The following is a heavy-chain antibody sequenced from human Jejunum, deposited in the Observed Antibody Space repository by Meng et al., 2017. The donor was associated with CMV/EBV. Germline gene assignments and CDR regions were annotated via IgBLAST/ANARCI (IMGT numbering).Heavy chain of an antibody. D-gene: IGHD2-15*01. V-gene: IGHV1-2*02. CDR1: GYTFSDYY. J-gene: IGHJ4*02. CDR2: INPKSGDT. CDR3: ATDCGGGMCYGRAFDY. Sequence: QVQLAQSGAEVTKPGASVKISCXXSGYTFSDYYLHWVRQAPGQGLEWMGWINPKSGDTNYAQKFQGRVTMTRDTSITTAYMELSRLTSDDTAVYYCATDCGGGMCYGRAFDYWGQGTLVTVSS.